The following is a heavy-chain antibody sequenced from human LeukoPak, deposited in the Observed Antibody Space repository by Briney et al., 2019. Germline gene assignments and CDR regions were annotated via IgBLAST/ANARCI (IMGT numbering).Heavy chain of an antibody. CDR1: GGSFSGYY. V-gene: IGHV4-34*01. CDR2: INHSGST. Sequence: SETLSLTCAVYGGSFSGYYWSWIRQPPGKGLEWIGEINHSGSTNYNPSLKSRVTISVDTSKNQFSLKLSSVTAADTAVYYCASGWDDILTGYYKRRASDYWGQGTLVTVSS. D-gene: IGHD3-9*01. CDR3: ASGWDDILTGYYKRRASDY. J-gene: IGHJ4*02.